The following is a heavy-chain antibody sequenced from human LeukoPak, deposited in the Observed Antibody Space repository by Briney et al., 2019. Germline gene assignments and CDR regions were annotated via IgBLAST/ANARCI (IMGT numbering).Heavy chain of an antibody. CDR2: VYYSGVT. CDR3: ARRGVFGSHNYFEY. D-gene: IGHD3-10*01. Sequence: SETLSLTCAVSGASLYSGDSYWAWVRPPPGQSLEYIVAVYYSGVTFDNPSLSGRITMSVDTPKNQFSLNLASVTATDTAIYYCARRGVFGSHNYFEYWGQGSLVIVSS. CDR1: GASLYSGDSY. V-gene: IGHV4-39*01. J-gene: IGHJ4*01.